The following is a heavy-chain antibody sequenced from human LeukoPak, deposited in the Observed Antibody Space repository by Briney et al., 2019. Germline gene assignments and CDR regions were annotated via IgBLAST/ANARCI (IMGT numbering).Heavy chain of an antibody. D-gene: IGHD5/OR15-5a*01. CDR3: VKEDHYGVYVQIDH. J-gene: IGHJ4*02. Sequence: PGGSLRLSCAASGFTFSSYSMNWVRQAPGKGLEWVSHITASGTAMFYADSVKGRFTISRDNAKNSLYLQMNSLRAEDTAVYYCVKEDHYGVYVQIDHWGQGTLVTVSS. CDR2: ITASGTAM. V-gene: IGHV3-48*01. CDR1: GFTFSSYS.